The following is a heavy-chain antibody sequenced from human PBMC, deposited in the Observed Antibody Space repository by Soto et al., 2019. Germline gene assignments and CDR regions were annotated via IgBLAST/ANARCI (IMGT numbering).Heavy chain of an antibody. CDR1: GFTFSNYV. CDR3: ARDRVASSEWYVVGGDY. D-gene: IGHD6-19*01. V-gene: IGHV3-30*03. Sequence: QVQLVESGGGVVQPGRSLRLSCAASGFTFSNYVMHWVRQAPGKGLEWLAVISYDGSHKYSVDSVKGRFTISRDNSKNTLFLQMNSLRAEDTAVYYCARDRVASSEWYVVGGDYWGHGTLVIVSS. CDR2: ISYDGSHK. J-gene: IGHJ4*01.